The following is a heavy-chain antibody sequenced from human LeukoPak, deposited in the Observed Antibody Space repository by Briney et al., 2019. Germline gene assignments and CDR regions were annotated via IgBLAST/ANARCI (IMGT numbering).Heavy chain of an antibody. CDR1: GFTVSSNY. Sequence: GGSLRLSCAASGFTVSSNYMSWVRQAPGKGLEWVSATSSSDAGTYYADSVRGRFTISRDNSKNTLYLQMNSLRAEDAAVYYCARAPVTSCRGAYCYPFDYWGQGTLVTVSS. CDR2: TSSSDAGT. J-gene: IGHJ4*02. V-gene: IGHV3-23*01. D-gene: IGHD2-21*01. CDR3: ARAPVTSCRGAYCYPFDY.